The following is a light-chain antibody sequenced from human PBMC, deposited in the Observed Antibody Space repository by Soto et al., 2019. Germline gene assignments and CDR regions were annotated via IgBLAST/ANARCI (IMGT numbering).Light chain of an antibody. CDR1: SSDVGAYKY. J-gene: IGLJ3*02. CDR2: EVS. Sequence: QSALTQPPSASGSPGQSVTISCTGTSSDVGAYKYVSWYQQYPGKAPKLMIYEVSKRPSGVPDRFSGSKPGNTASLTVSGLQAEDEADYYCTSYVGSDIWVFGGGPQLTVL. V-gene: IGLV2-8*01. CDR3: TSYVGSDIWV.